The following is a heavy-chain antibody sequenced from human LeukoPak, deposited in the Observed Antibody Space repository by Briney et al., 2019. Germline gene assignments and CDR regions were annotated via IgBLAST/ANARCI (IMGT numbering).Heavy chain of an antibody. CDR3: ARGRRGYCSGGSCYLGYFNY. V-gene: IGHV1-3*01. J-gene: IGHJ4*02. Sequence: ASVKVSCKASGYTFTSYAMYWVRQAPGQRLEWMGWINAGNGNTKYSQKFQGRVTITRDTSASTAYMELSSLRSEDTAVYYCARGRRGYCSGGSCYLGYFNYWGQGTLVTVSS. D-gene: IGHD2-15*01. CDR2: INAGNGNT. CDR1: GYTFTSYA.